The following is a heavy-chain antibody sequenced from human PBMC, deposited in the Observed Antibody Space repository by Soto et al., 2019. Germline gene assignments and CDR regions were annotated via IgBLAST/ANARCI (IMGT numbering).Heavy chain of an antibody. CDR2: ISAYNGNT. V-gene: IGHV1-18*01. Sequence: QVQLVQSGAEVKKPGASVKVSCKASGYTFASYAISWMRQAPGQGLEWMGWISAYNGNTNYAQKLQGSLTLXTDTSTSTAYMELRSLRSDDTAVYYCARDPPPPDYWGQGTLVTVSS. CDR3: ARDPPPPDY. J-gene: IGHJ4*02. CDR1: GYTFASYA.